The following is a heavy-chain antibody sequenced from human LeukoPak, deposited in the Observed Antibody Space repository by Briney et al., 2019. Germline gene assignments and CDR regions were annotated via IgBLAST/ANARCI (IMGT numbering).Heavy chain of an antibody. J-gene: IGHJ4*02. Sequence: GGSLRLSCAASGFTFSSYEMNWVRQAPGKGLEWVSYISSSGSTIYYADSVKGRFTISRDNAKNSLYLQMNSLRAEDMAVYYCASFPTTVADDYFDYWGQGTLVTVSS. D-gene: IGHD4-17*01. CDR2: ISSSGSTI. CDR3: ASFPTTVADDYFDY. CDR1: GFTFSSYE. V-gene: IGHV3-48*03.